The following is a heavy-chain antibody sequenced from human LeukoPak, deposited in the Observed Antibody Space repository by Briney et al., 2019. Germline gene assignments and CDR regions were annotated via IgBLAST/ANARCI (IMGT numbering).Heavy chain of an antibody. CDR3: TRDRSRAEDD. Sequence: PGGSLRLSCAASGFTFSGHWMSWVRQAPGKGLEWVANINQGGSDKYYADSVEGRFTISRDNANNLLYLQMNSLRGEDTAVYYCTRDRSRAEDDWGQGTLVTVSS. CDR1: GFTFSGHW. CDR2: INQGGSDK. D-gene: IGHD6-25*01. J-gene: IGHJ4*02. V-gene: IGHV3-7*01.